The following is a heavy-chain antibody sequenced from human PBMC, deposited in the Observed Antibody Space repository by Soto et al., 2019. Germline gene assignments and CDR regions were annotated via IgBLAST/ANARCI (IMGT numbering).Heavy chain of an antibody. Sequence: SETLSLTCTVSGGSISSSSYYWGWILHPPGKGLEWIGSIYYSGSTYYNPSLKSRVTISVDTSKNQFSLKLSSVTAADTAVYYCARRLHYDSSGFEGGGMDVWGQGTTVT. CDR1: GGSISSSSYY. D-gene: IGHD3-22*01. CDR3: ARRLHYDSSGFEGGGMDV. V-gene: IGHV4-39*01. CDR2: IYYSGST. J-gene: IGHJ6*02.